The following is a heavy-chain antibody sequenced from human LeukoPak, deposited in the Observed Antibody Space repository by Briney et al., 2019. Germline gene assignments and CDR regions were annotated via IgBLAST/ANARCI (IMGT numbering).Heavy chain of an antibody. J-gene: IGHJ4*02. CDR2: ISAYNGNT. CDR3: ARVKRYGSGTTGGDY. V-gene: IGHV1-18*04. CDR1: GYTFTSYG. D-gene: IGHD3-10*01. Sequence: ASVKVSCKASGYTFTSYGISWVRQAPEQGLEWMGWISAYNGNTNYAQKLQGRVTMTSDTSTSTAYMELRSLRSDDTAVYYCARVKRYGSGTTGGDYWGQGTLVTVSS.